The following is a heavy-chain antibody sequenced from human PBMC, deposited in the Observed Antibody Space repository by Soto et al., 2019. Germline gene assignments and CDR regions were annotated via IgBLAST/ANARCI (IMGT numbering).Heavy chain of an antibody. J-gene: IGHJ5*02. V-gene: IGHV1-3*01. Sequence: VASVKVSCKASGYTFTSYAMHWVRQAPGQRLEWMGWINAGNGNTKYSQKFQGRVTITRDTSASTAYMELSSLRSEDTAVYYCAKGREGAVAATSWFEPWGQRPLVTVSS. CDR3: AKGREGAVAATSWFEP. D-gene: IGHD2-15*01. CDR1: GYTFTSYA. CDR2: INAGNGNT.